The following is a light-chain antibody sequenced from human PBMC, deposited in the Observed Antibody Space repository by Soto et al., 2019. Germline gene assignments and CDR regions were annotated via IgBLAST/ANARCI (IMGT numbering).Light chain of an antibody. CDR2: AAS. CDR1: QTISNT. V-gene: IGKV3-15*01. CDR3: QYYNNCLAT. Sequence: EVVMTQSPATLSVSPGDKVSLSCRANQTISNTLAWYQEKPGQAPRLLIYAASTRATGVSARFSGSGSGTEFTLTISSLQSEDFTIYYCQYYNNCLATFGGGTKVDI. J-gene: IGKJ4*01.